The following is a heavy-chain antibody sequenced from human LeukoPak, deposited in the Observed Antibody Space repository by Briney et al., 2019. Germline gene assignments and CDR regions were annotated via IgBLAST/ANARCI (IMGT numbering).Heavy chain of an antibody. V-gene: IGHV3-30-3*01. CDR1: GFTFSSYA. Sequence: PGGSLRLSCAASGFTFSSYAMHWVRQAPGKGLEWVAVISYDGSNKYYADSVKGRFTISRDNSKNTLYLQMNSLRAEDTAVYYCARSPRKVVVPAAIHYWGQGTLVTVSS. CDR3: ARSPRKVVVPAAIHY. D-gene: IGHD2-2*02. CDR2: ISYDGSNK. J-gene: IGHJ4*02.